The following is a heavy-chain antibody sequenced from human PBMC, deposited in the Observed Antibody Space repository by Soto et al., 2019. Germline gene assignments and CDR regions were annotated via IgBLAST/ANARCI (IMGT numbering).Heavy chain of an antibody. D-gene: IGHD1-1*01. V-gene: IGHV4-30-4*01. CDR2: IYYSGST. CDR3: AIHYNFAVHRDGYAFRARGSPDP. Sequence: SETLSLTCTVSGGSISSGDYYWSWIRQPPGKGLEWIGYIYYSGSTYYNPSLKSRVTISVDTSKDQFSLKLSSVTATDTAVYYCAIHYNFAVHRDGYAFRARGSPDP. CDR1: GGSISSGDYY. J-gene: IGHJ5*02.